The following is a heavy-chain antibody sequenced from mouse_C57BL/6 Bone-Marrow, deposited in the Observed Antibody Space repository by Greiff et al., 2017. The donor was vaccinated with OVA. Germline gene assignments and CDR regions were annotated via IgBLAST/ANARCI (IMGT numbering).Heavy chain of an antibody. V-gene: IGHV1-55*01. CDR2: IYPGSGST. D-gene: IGHD1-1*01. CDR1: GYTFTSYW. Sequence: QVQLQQPGAELVKPGASVKMSCKASGYTFTSYWITWVKQRPGQGLEWIGDIYPGSGSTNYNEKFKSKATLTVDTSSSTAYMQLSSLTSEDSAVYYCAIIYYYSSSYEDVDYWGQGTTLTVSS. CDR3: AIIYYYSSSYEDVDY. J-gene: IGHJ2*01.